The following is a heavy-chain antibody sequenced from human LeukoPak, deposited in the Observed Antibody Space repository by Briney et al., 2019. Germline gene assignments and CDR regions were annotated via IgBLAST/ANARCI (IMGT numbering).Heavy chain of an antibody. CDR1: GFTVSSSY. CDR2: IYSGGTT. V-gene: IGHV3-66*01. D-gene: IGHD4-17*01. CDR3: ATKVTTGN. Sequence: GGSLRLSCAASGFTVSSSYMSWVRQLPGKGLKWVSVIYSGGTTNYADSVKGRFSISRDISKNTLHLQLNSLRADDTGVYYCATKVTTGNWGQGTLVTVSS. J-gene: IGHJ4*02.